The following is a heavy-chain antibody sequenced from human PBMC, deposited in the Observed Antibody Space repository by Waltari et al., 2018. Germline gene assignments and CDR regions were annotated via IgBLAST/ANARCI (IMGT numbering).Heavy chain of an antibody. CDR2: INHSGST. J-gene: IGHJ3*02. CDR3: ARGLTFLPLGATAGDAFDI. Sequence: QVQLQQWGAGLLKPSETLSLTCAVYGGSFSGYYWSWIRQPPGKGLEWIREINHSGSTNYNPSLKSRVTISVDTSKNQFSLKLSSVTAADTAVYYCARGLTFLPLGATAGDAFDIWGQGTMVTVSS. D-gene: IGHD1-26*01. CDR1: GGSFSGYY. V-gene: IGHV4-34*01.